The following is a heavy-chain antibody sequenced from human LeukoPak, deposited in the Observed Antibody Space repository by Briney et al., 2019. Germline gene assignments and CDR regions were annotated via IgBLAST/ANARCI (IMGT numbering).Heavy chain of an antibody. V-gene: IGHV1-8*01. D-gene: IGHD5-12*01. CDR1: GYTFTSYE. Sequence: ASVKVSCKASGYTFTSYEIQWLRQATGQGPEWMGWMSPNSSNTGSAQNFQGRVTMTRDTSISTAYMELSSLRSEDTAVYYCARDGDSIRGFFGYENWGQGTLVTVSS. J-gene: IGHJ4*02. CDR2: MSPNSSNT. CDR3: ARDGDSIRGFFGYEN.